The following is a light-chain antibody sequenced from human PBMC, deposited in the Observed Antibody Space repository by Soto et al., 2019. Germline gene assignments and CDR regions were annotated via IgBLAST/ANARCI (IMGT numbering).Light chain of an antibody. CDR2: WAS. CDR1: QSVLYSSNSKNY. V-gene: IGKV4-1*01. Sequence: DIVMTQSPDSLAVSLGERATINCKSSQSVLYSSNSKNYLAWYQQKPGQPPKLLIYWASTRESGVPDRFSGSGSGTDFTLTISSLQAEDVAVYYCQQYYSTPWTFGKGTKVDIK. J-gene: IGKJ1*01. CDR3: QQYYSTPWT.